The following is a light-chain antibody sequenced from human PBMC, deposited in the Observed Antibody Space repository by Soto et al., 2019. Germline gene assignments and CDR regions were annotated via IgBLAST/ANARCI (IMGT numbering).Light chain of an antibody. V-gene: IGKV1-9*01. CDR1: QGINIF. CDR2: AAS. Sequence: DIQLTQSPSFLSASVGDRVTITCRASQGINIFLAWFQQKPGKAPNLLISAASTLQSGVPSRFSGSVSETEFTLTIPSLQPEDSATYYCQQRNSYPRTFGQGTRWISN. CDR3: QQRNSYPRT. J-gene: IGKJ2*01.